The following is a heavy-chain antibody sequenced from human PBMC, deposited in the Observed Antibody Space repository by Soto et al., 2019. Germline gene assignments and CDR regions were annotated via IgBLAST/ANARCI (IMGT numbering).Heavy chain of an antibody. D-gene: IGHD2-2*01. J-gene: IGHJ6*02. V-gene: IGHV1-69*01. Sequence: QVQLVQSGAEVQKPGSSVKVSCKASGGTFSSYAISWVRQAPGQGLEWMGGIIPISGTANYAQKFQGRVTSTADESTSTDYMELSSLRSEDTAVYYCARSQGSSTSLEIYYYYYYGMDVWGQGTTVTVSS. CDR3: ARSQGSSTSLEIYYYYYYGMDV. CDR1: GGTFSSYA. CDR2: IIPISGTA.